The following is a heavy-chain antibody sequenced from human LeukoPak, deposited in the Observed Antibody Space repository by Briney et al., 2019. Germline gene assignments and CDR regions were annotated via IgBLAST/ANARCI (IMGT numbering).Heavy chain of an antibody. CDR2: IYYSGST. V-gene: IGHV4-61*01. CDR3: ARGGYSYGFEAFDI. D-gene: IGHD5-18*01. CDR1: GGSVSSGSYY. J-gene: IGHJ3*02. Sequence: SETLSLTCTVSGGSVSSGSYYWSWIRQPPGKGLEWIGYIYYSGSTNYNPSLKSRVTISVDTSKNQFSLKLSSVTAADTAVYYCARGGYSYGFEAFDIWGQGTMVTVSS.